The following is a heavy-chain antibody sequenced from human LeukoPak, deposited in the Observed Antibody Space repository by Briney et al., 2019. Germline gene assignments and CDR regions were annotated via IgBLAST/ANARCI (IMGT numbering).Heavy chain of an antibody. CDR1: GFTFSSYA. Sequence: QSGGSLRLSCAASGFTFSSYAMHWVRQAPGKGLEYVSAISSNGGSTYYASSVKGRFTISRDNSKNTLYLQMGSLRAEDMAVYYCAREWRGTIFGVLDYWGQGTLVTVSS. D-gene: IGHD3-3*01. J-gene: IGHJ4*02. CDR2: ISSNGGST. CDR3: AREWRGTIFGVLDY. V-gene: IGHV3-64*01.